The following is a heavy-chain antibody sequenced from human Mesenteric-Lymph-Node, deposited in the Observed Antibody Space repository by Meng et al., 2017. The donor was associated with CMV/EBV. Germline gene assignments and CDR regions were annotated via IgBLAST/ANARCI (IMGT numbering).Heavy chain of an antibody. CDR1: GGAFRGYY. J-gene: IGHJ4*02. V-gene: IGHV4-34*01. CDR3: ARGSSYDILTGYFDY. CDR2: INHSGST. D-gene: IGHD3-9*01. Sequence: VQLHQWGAGLLEPSETPAVTCAVYGGAFRGYYWNWIRQSPEKGLEWIGEINHSGSTTYNPSFTSRIIISVDTSTNQISLNMSSVTAADTAVYYCARGSSYDILTGYFDYWGQGALVTVSS.